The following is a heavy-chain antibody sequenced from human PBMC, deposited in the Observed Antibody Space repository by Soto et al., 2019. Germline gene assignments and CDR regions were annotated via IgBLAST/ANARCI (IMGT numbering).Heavy chain of an antibody. J-gene: IGHJ6*02. V-gene: IGHV4-30-4*01. D-gene: IGHD3-3*01. CDR1: GGSVSSVDYY. Sequence: VQLQESGPGLVKPSQTLSLTCSVSGGSVSSVDYYWTWIRQSPGKGLEYIGYVHSTGSTYYNPSLRSRVTISLDTSKKQFSLKLGSVTAADTAVYFCTRDFWSASAYYYSGMDVWGQGTTVTVSS. CDR2: VHSTGST. CDR3: TRDFWSASAYYYSGMDV.